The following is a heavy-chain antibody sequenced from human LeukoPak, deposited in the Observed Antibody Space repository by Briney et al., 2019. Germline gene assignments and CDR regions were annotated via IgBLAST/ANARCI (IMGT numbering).Heavy chain of an antibody. Sequence: SETLSLTCTVSGGSISSSSHYWGWIRQPPGKGLEWIGNIYYSGSTYYNASLKSRVTISVDTSKNQFSLKLSSVTAADTAVYYCASYQKYYSDSSGYYFDYFDYWGQGTLVTVSS. J-gene: IGHJ4*02. CDR1: GGSISSSSHY. CDR2: IYYSGST. D-gene: IGHD3-22*01. V-gene: IGHV4-39*07. CDR3: ASYQKYYSDSSGYYFDYFDY.